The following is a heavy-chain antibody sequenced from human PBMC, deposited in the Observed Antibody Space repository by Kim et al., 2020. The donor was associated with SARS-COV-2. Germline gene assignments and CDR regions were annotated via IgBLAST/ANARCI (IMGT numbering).Heavy chain of an antibody. D-gene: IGHD2-2*03. J-gene: IGHJ4*02. Sequence: GGSLRLSCTTSGFTFTGYSMSWVRQAPGKGLEWVSSIYGSDGTTYYVDSVKGRFTISRDNSKNTLYLQMNSLRADDTAVYYCTKGGWGWIGDHWGQGS. V-gene: IGHV3-23*01. CDR3: TKGGWGWIGDH. CDR1: GFTFTGYS. CDR2: IYGSDGTT.